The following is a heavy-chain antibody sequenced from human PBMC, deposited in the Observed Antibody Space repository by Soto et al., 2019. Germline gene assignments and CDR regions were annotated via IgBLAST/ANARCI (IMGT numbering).Heavy chain of an antibody. CDR1: GYTFTSYD. J-gene: IGHJ4*02. D-gene: IGHD3-16*01. V-gene: IGHV1-8*01. Sequence: QVQLVQSGAEVKKPGASVKVSCKASGYTFTSYDINWVRQATGQGLEWMGWMNPNSGNTGYAQKFQGRVTMTRKTSMSTAYMELNSLRSEATAGYYWAREKGGDNDYGGQGTLVTVSS. CDR3: AREKGGDNDY. CDR2: MNPNSGNT.